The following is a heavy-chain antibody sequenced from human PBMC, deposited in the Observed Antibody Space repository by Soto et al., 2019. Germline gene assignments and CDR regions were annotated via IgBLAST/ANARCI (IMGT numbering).Heavy chain of an antibody. Sequence: QVQLVQSGAEVKRPGASVKVSCKASGYSFPSSTISWVRQAPGQGLEWMGWINAYNGNTKYTQKLQGRFTMTTDTSTSTAYMELENVRSDDTAMYFCAIANFGDNDYWGQGTLVTVSS. CDR1: GYSFPSST. V-gene: IGHV1-18*01. CDR3: AIANFGDNDY. J-gene: IGHJ4*02. CDR2: INAYNGNT. D-gene: IGHD4-17*01.